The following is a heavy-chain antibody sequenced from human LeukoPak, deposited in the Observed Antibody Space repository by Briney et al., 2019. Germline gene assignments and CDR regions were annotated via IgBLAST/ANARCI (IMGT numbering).Heavy chain of an antibody. J-gene: IGHJ4*02. V-gene: IGHV1-46*01. Sequence: ASVKVSCKASGGTFSSYAISWVRQAPGQGLEWMGIINPSGGSTSYAQKFQGRVTMTRDTSTSTVYMELSSLRSEDTAVYYCARGLSRIAVAGTLDYWGQGTLVTASS. D-gene: IGHD6-19*01. CDR3: ARGLSRIAVAGTLDY. CDR2: INPSGGST. CDR1: GGTFSSYA.